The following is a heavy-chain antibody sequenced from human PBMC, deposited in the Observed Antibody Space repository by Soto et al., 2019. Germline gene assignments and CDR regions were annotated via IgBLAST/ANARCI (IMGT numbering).Heavy chain of an antibody. D-gene: IGHD2-15*01. CDR2: ISYDGSNK. V-gene: IGHV3-30*03. CDR3: ARDPIMGIVVVVAATHYDY. Sequence: QVQLVESGGGVVQPGRSLRLSCAASGFTFSSYGMHWVRQAPGKGLEWVAVISYDGSNKYYADSVKGRFTISRDNSKNTLYLQMNSLRAEDTAVYYCARDPIMGIVVVVAATHYDYWGQGTLVTVSS. CDR1: GFTFSSYG. J-gene: IGHJ4*02.